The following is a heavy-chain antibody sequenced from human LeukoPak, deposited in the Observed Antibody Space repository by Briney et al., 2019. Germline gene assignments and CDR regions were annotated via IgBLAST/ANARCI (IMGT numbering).Heavy chain of an antibody. Sequence: SETLSLTCAVYGGSFSGYYWSWIRQPPGKGLGWIGEINHSGSTNYNPSLKSRVTISVDTSKNQFSLKLSSVTAADTAVYYCARGVAYCSSTSCFLYAFDIWGQGTMVTVSS. V-gene: IGHV4-34*01. J-gene: IGHJ3*02. D-gene: IGHD2-2*01. CDR2: INHSGST. CDR3: ARGVAYCSSTSCFLYAFDI. CDR1: GGSFSGYY.